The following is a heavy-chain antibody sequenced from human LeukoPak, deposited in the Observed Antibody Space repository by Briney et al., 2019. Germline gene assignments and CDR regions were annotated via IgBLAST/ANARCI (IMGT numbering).Heavy chain of an antibody. J-gene: IGHJ4*02. V-gene: IGHV3-30*01. CDR1: GFTFSSYA. CDR3: ARELQGGGFGELFWGFQGY. CDR2: ISYDGSNK. Sequence: GGSLRLSCAASGFTFSSYAMHWVRQAPGKGLVWVAVISYDGSNKYYADSVKGRFTISRDNSKNTLYLQMNSRRAEDTAVYYCARELQGGGFGELFWGFQGYWGQGTLVTVSS. D-gene: IGHD3-10*01.